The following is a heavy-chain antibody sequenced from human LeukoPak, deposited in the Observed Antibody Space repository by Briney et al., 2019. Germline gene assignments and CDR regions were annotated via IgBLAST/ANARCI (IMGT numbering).Heavy chain of an antibody. Sequence: PSETLSLTCTVSGGSTSTYYWSWVRQPPGKGLEWIGYVYYSGSTEYNPSLKSRVTMSVDTSRIQFSLKLNSMTAADTAVYYCARGRDFWSGYSFDYWGQGALVTVSS. CDR3: ARGRDFWSGYSFDY. CDR2: VYYSGST. D-gene: IGHD3-3*01. CDR1: GGSTSTYY. J-gene: IGHJ4*02. V-gene: IGHV4-59*01.